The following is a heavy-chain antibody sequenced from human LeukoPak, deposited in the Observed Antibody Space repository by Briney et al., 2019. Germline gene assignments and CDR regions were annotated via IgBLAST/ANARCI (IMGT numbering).Heavy chain of an antibody. CDR1: GFTFSSYA. CDR2: ISGSGGNT. V-gene: IGHV3-23*01. J-gene: IGHJ4*02. Sequence: GGSLRLSCAASGFTFSSYAMSWVRQAPGKGLEWVSAISGSGGNTYYTDSVKGRFTISRDNSKNTLFLQMNSLRAEDTAVYYCAKDRITYDCLDFWGQGTLVTVSS. D-gene: IGHD2-21*01. CDR3: AKDRITYDCLDF.